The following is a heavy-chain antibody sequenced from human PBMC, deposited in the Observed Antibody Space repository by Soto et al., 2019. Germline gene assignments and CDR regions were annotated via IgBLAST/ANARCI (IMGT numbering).Heavy chain of an antibody. D-gene: IGHD3-10*01. CDR1: GGSISSGGYS. CDR3: ARVPGP. Sequence: SETLSLTWAVSGGSISSGGYSWSWIRQPPGKGREWMGYIDHSGSTYYNPSLKSRVTIAVDRSKTQFSLKLSFVTAADTAVYYCARVPGPGGQGPLVTVSS. CDR2: IDHSGST. V-gene: IGHV4-30-2*01. J-gene: IGHJ5*02.